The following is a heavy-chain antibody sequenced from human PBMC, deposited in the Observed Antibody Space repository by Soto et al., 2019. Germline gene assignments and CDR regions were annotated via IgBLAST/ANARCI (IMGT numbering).Heavy chain of an antibody. CDR2: INHSGST. V-gene: IGHV4-34*01. D-gene: IGHD5-18*01. CDR1: GGSFSGYY. J-gene: IGHJ4*02. Sequence: SETLSLTCAVYGGSFSGYYWSWIRQPPGKGLEWIGEINHSGSTNYNPSLKSRVTISVDTSKNQFSLKLSSVTAADTAVYYCARGGYSYGYYFDYWGQGTLVTVSS. CDR3: ARGGYSYGYYFDY.